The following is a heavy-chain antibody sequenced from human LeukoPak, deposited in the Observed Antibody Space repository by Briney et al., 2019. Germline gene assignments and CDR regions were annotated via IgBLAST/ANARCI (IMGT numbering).Heavy chain of an antibody. CDR3: ARDLTGGYSYGDY. J-gene: IGHJ4*02. CDR2: ISSSGSTI. CDR1: GFTFSSYE. D-gene: IGHD5-18*01. Sequence: PGGSLRLSCAASGFTFSSYEMNWVRQAPGRGLEWVSYISSSGSTIYYADSVKGRFTISRDNAKNSLYLQMNSLRAEDAAVYYCARDLTGGYSYGDYWGQGTLVTVSS. V-gene: IGHV3-48*03.